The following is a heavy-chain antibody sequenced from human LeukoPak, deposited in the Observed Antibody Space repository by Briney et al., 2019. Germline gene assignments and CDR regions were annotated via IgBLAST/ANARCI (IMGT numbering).Heavy chain of an antibody. D-gene: IGHD4-23*01. CDR3: AANLRWQRGDAFDI. CDR2: INPSGGST. J-gene: IGHJ3*02. Sequence: ASVKVSCKASGYTFTSYYMHWVRQAPGQGLEWMGIINPSGGSTSYAQKFQGRVTMTRDMSTSTVYMELSSLRSEDTAMYYCAANLRWQRGDAFDIWGQGTMVTVSS. CDR1: GYTFTSYY. V-gene: IGHV1-46*01.